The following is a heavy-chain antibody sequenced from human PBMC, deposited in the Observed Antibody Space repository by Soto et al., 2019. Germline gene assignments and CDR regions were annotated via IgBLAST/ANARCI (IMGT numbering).Heavy chain of an antibody. J-gene: IGHJ4*02. Sequence: SETLSLTCTVSGASISTSDYWWAWIRQSPGKGLEWIGSVYYTGRTHYNPSLNSRVTISVDTSENQFSLNLRSVTAADTAVFYCARQIGRGSWSLDHWGQGTLVTVSS. CDR1: GASISTSDYW. V-gene: IGHV4-39*01. CDR2: VYYTGRT. D-gene: IGHD6-13*01. CDR3: ARQIGRGSWSLDH.